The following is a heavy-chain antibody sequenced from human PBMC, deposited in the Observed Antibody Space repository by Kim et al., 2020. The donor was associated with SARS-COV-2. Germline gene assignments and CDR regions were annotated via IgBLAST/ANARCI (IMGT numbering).Heavy chain of an antibody. Sequence: YADSVKGRFTISRDNAKNTLYLQMNSLGAEDTAVYYCARPGDSSGYYPTSWGQGTLVTVSS. J-gene: IGHJ5*02. D-gene: IGHD3-22*01. V-gene: IGHV3-74*01. CDR3: ARPGDSSGYYPTS.